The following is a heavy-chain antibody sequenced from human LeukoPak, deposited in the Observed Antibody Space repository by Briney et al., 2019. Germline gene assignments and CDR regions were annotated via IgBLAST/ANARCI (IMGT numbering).Heavy chain of an antibody. V-gene: IGHV5-10-1*01. CDR1: GSTFTNYW. J-gene: IGHJ2*01. CDR2: INCGESDA. Sequence: GESLRISCEGSGSTFTNYWISWVRQRPGRGLEWMGWINCGESDAIYSPSFQGHVIMSADRSVRTVYLQWASLQTSDSAMYYCARSATVTGDWYFDFWGPGTLVTVSP. CDR3: ARSATVTGDWYFDF. D-gene: IGHD4-17*01.